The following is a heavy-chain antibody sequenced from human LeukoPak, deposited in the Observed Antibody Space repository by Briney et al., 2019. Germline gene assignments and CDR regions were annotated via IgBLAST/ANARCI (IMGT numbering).Heavy chain of an antibody. CDR1: GGSISSYY. Sequence: SETLSLTCTVSGGSISSYYWSWIRQPPGKGLEWIGYIYYSGSTNYNPSLKSRVTISVDTSKNQFSLKLSSVTAADTAVYYCAGDPGYSGYGSWGQGTLVTVSS. CDR3: AGDPGYSGYGS. J-gene: IGHJ5*02. V-gene: IGHV4-59*01. D-gene: IGHD5-12*01. CDR2: IYYSGST.